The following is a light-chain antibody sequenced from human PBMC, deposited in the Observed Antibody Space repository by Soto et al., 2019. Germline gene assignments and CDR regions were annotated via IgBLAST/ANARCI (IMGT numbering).Light chain of an antibody. CDR1: SSDVGGYNY. Sequence: QSVLTQPASVSGSPGQSITISCTGTSSDVGGYNYVSWYQEHPGKAPKLMISDVSNRPSGVSNRFSGSKSGNTASLTISGLQAEDEADYYCSSYTSSSTSKYVFGTGTKVTVL. CDR3: SSYTSSSTSKYV. V-gene: IGLV2-14*01. CDR2: DVS. J-gene: IGLJ1*01.